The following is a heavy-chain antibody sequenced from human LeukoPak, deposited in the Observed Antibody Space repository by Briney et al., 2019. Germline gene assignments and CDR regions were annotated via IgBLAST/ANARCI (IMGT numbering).Heavy chain of an antibody. CDR2: ISAYNGNT. D-gene: IGHD2-2*01. V-gene: IGHV1-18*04. Sequence: GASVKVSCKASGYTFTDYYMHWVRQAPGQGLEWMGWISAYNGNTNYAQKLQGRVTMTTDTSTSTAYMELRSLRSDDTAVYYCARDEGGIVVVPAAMGWFDPWGQGTLVTVSS. CDR1: GYTFTDYY. CDR3: ARDEGGIVVVPAAMGWFDP. J-gene: IGHJ5*02.